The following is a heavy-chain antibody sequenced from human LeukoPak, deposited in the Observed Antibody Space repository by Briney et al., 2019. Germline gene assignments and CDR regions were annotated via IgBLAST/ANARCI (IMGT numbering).Heavy chain of an antibody. J-gene: IGHJ4*02. V-gene: IGHV4-39*01. CDR3: ARYGNYYDSSGYASYYFDY. CDR2: IYYSGST. CDR1: GGSISSSSYY. D-gene: IGHD3-22*01. Sequence: SETLSLTCTVSGGSISSSSYYWGWIRQPPGKGLEWIGSIYYSGSTYYNPSLKSRVTISVDTSKNQSSLKLSSVTAADTAVYYCARYGNYYDSSGYASYYFDYWGQGTLVTVSS.